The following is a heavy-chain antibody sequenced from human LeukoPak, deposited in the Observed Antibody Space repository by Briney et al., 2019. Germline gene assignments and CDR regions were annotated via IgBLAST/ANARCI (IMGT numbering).Heavy chain of an antibody. CDR3: AGGYCSGGSCYYYGMDV. CDR2: ISDSGDST. CDR1: GFTLSSYA. Sequence: GGSLRLSCVVSGFTLSSYAMTWVRQAPGKGLEWVSSISDSGDSTYYADSVKGRFTISRDNSKNSLCLQMNSLRAEDTALYYCAGGYCSGGSCYYYGMDVWGQGTTVTVSS. J-gene: IGHJ6*02. D-gene: IGHD2-15*01. V-gene: IGHV3-23*01.